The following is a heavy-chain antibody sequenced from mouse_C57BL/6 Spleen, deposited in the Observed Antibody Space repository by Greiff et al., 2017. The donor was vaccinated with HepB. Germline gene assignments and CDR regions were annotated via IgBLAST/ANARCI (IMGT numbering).Heavy chain of an antibody. CDR3: ARQAIYYDYGFAY. CDR1: GYTFTDYY. V-gene: IGHV1-76*01. D-gene: IGHD2-4*01. CDR2: IYPGSGNT. Sequence: QVQLQQSGAELVRPGASVKLSCKASGYTFTDYYINWVKQRPGQGLEWIARIYPGSGNTYYNEKFKGKATLTAEKSSSTAYMQLSSLTSEDSAVYFCARQAIYYDYGFAYWGQGTLVTVSA. J-gene: IGHJ3*01.